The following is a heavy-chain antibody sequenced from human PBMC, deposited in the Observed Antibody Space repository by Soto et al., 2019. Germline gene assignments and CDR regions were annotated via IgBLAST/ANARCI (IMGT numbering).Heavy chain of an antibody. V-gene: IGHV5-51*01. J-gene: IGHJ3*02. Sequence: PGESLKISCKGSGYSFTSYWIGWVRQMPGKGLEWMGIIYPGDSDTRYSPSFQGQVTISADKSISTAYLQWSSLEASDTAMYYCAVHYYDSSGYYYDAFDIWGQGTMVTVSS. D-gene: IGHD3-22*01. CDR3: AVHYYDSSGYYYDAFDI. CDR1: GYSFTSYW. CDR2: IYPGDSDT.